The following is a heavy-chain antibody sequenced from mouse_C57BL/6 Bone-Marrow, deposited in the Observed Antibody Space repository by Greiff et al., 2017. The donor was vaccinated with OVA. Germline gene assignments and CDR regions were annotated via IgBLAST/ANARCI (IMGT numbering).Heavy chain of an antibody. CDR2: ISNGGGST. J-gene: IGHJ4*01. V-gene: IGHV5-12*01. CDR3: ARLDAMDY. CDR1: GFTFSDFY. Sequence: EVKVVESGGGLVQPGGSLKLSCAASGFTFSDFYMYWIRQTPEKGLEWVAYISNGGGSTYYPDTVKGRFTISRDNAKNTLYLQMSRLKSEDTAMYYCARLDAMDYWGQGTAVTVSS.